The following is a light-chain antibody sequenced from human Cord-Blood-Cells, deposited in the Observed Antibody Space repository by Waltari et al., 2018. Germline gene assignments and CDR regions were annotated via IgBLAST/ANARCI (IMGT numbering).Light chain of an antibody. Sequence: EIVLTQSPGTLSLSPGERATLPCRASQSVSSSYLAWYQQKTGQAPRLLIYGAYSRATGIPDRCSGSGSGTDFTLTISRLEPEDFAVYYCQQYGSSPFTFGPGTKVDIK. V-gene: IGKV3-20*01. J-gene: IGKJ3*01. CDR2: GAY. CDR1: QSVSSSY. CDR3: QQYGSSPFT.